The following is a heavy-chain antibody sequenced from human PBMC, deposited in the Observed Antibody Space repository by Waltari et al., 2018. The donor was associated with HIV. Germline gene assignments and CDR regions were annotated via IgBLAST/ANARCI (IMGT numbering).Heavy chain of an antibody. V-gene: IGHV1-18*01. CDR1: GYTFTTYG. CDR2: IGVYNGNT. Sequence: QVQLVQSGAEVKKPGASVKVSCKASGYTFTTYGISWVRQAPGQGLEWMGWIGVYNGNTNYAQKLQGRGTMTTDTSTGAAYMELRSLRSDDTAVYYCARTTFGEQWLVPGWFDPWGQGTLVTVSS. J-gene: IGHJ5*02. D-gene: IGHD6-19*01. CDR3: ARTTFGEQWLVPGWFDP.